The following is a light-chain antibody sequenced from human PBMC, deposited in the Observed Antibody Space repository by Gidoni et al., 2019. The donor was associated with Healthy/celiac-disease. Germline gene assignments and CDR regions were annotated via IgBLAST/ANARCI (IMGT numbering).Light chain of an antibody. Sequence: SYELTQPPSVSVSPGQTASITCSGDKLGDKYACWYQQKPGQSPVLVIYQDSKRPAGLPGRFSGSNSGNTATLTISGTQAMDEADYYCQAWDSSTVVFGGGTKLT. CDR1: KLGDKY. V-gene: IGLV3-1*01. J-gene: IGLJ2*01. CDR3: QAWDSSTVV. CDR2: QDS.